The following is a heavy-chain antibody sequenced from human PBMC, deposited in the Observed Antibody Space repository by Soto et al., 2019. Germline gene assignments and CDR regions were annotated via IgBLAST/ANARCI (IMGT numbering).Heavy chain of an antibody. V-gene: IGHV4-39*01. J-gene: IGHJ3*02. D-gene: IGHD3-10*01. CDR2: IFYNGNT. CDR3: ARPLGYYGSGSYEHTFDI. CDR1: GDSISRIASY. Sequence: QVQLQESGPGLVKPSETLSLTCTVSGDSISRIASYWGWVRQPPGKGLEWIGSIFYNGNTYYNPSLKSRVTISVATSKNQFSLKLSSVTAADTAVYYCARPLGYYGSGSYEHTFDIWGQGTMVTVSS.